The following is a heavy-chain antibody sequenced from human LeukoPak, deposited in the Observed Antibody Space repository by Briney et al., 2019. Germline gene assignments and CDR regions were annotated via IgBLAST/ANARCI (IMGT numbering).Heavy chain of an antibody. J-gene: IGHJ4*02. CDR3: AKDILSGSYLSAYFDY. CDR2: ISWNSGSI. D-gene: IGHD1-26*01. Sequence: GRSLRLSCAASGFTLDDYAMHWVRQAPGKGLEWVSGISWNSGSIGYADSVKGRFTISRDNAKNSLYLQMNSLRAEDTALYYCAKDILSGSYLSAYFDYWGQGTLVTVSS. V-gene: IGHV3-9*01. CDR1: GFTLDDYA.